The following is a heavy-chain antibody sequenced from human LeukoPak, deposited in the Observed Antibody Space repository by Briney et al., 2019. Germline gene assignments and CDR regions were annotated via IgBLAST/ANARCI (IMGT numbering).Heavy chain of an antibody. CDR1: GGSISSYY. CDR3: ARHARNYYDSIGIKYYFDY. Sequence: PSQTLSLTCTVSGGSISSYYWSWIRQPPGKGLEWIGYIYYSGSTNYNPSLKSRVTISVDTSKNQFSLKLSSVTAADTAVYYCARHARNYYDSIGIKYYFDYWGQGTLVTVSS. CDR2: IYYSGST. D-gene: IGHD3-22*01. J-gene: IGHJ4*02. V-gene: IGHV4-59*08.